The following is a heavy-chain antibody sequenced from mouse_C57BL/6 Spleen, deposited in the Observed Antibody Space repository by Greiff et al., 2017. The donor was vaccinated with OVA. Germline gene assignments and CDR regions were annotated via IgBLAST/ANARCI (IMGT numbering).Heavy chain of an antibody. J-gene: IGHJ1*03. CDR2: IDPSDSYT. Sequence: QVQLQQPGAELVMPGASVKLSCKASGYTFTSYWMHWVKQRPGQGLEWIGEIDPSDSYTNYSQKFKGKSTLTVDKSSSTAYMQLSSLTSEDSAVYYCARAHYYGSSYRYFDVWGTGTTVTVSS. V-gene: IGHV1-69*01. CDR1: GYTFTSYW. CDR3: ARAHYYGSSYRYFDV. D-gene: IGHD1-1*01.